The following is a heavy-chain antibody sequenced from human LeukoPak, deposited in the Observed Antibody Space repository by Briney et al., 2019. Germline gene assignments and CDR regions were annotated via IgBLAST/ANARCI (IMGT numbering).Heavy chain of an antibody. J-gene: IGHJ6*02. CDR3: TRGPPYDMDV. CDR1: GFTFGDYA. V-gene: IGHV3-49*03. CDR2: IRGKVYGGTT. Sequence: GGSLRLSCTASGFTFGDYAMSWFRQAPGKGLEWVGFIRGKVYGGTTEYAASVKGRFTISRDDSKSIAYLQMDSLKTEDTAVYYCTRGPPYDMDVWGQGTTVTVSS.